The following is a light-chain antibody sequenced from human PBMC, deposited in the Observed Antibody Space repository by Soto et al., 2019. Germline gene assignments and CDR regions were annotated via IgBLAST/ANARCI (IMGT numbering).Light chain of an antibody. Sequence: IALTQSPGTLSLSPGERATLSCRASQSVSSSYLAWYQQKPGQAPRLLIYDASNRATGIPARFSGSGSGTDFTLTISSIAPEDFAVYYCQQYGSPSTFGQGTRLEIK. CDR3: QQYGSPST. CDR1: QSVSSSY. CDR2: DAS. J-gene: IGKJ5*01. V-gene: IGKV3-20*01.